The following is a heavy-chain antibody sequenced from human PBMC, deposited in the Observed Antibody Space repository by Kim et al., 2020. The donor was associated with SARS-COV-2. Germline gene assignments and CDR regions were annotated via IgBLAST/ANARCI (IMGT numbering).Heavy chain of an antibody. J-gene: IGHJ4*02. CDR3: ARPSFCADGICPYYDY. CDR1: GYTFTKYG. D-gene: IGHD2-8*01. V-gene: IGHV1-3*01. Sequence: ASVKVSCKASGYTFTKYGVHWVRQAPGQSLEWMVWVNAGNGDTHYSPKFQDRVTITRDTSATTAYMELSSLRSEDTAVYYCARPSFCADGICPYYDYWGQGTLVTVSS. CDR2: VNAGNGDT.